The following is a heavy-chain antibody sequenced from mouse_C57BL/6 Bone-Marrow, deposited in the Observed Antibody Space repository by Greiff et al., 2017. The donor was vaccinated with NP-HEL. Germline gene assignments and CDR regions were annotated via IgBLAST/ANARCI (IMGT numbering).Heavy chain of an antibody. V-gene: IGHV6-3*01. Sequence: EVMLVESGGGLVQPGGSMKLSCVASGFTFSNYWMNWVRQSPEKGLEWVAQIRLKSDNYATHYAESVKGRFTISRDDSKSSVYLQMNNLRAEDTGIYYCTEHGYYAMDYWGQGTSVTVAS. CDR3: TEHGYYAMDY. CDR2: IRLKSDNYAT. CDR1: GFTFSNYW. J-gene: IGHJ4*01.